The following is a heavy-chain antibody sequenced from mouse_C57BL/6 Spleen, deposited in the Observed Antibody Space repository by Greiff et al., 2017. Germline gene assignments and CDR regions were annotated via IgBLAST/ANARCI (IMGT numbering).Heavy chain of an antibody. CDR3: AKEDFYYGRSYAMDY. CDR1: GFSLTSYG. V-gene: IGHV2-5*01. J-gene: IGHJ4*01. D-gene: IGHD1-1*01. CDR2: IWRGGST. Sequence: QVQLKESGPGLVQPSQSLSITCTVSGFSLTSYGVHWVRQSPGKGLEWLGVIWRGGSTDYNAAFMSRLSITKDNSKSQVFFKMNSLQADDTAIYYCAKEDFYYGRSYAMDYWGQGTSVTVSS.